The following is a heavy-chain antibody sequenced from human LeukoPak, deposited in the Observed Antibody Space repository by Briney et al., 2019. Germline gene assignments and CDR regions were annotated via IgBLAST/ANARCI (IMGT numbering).Heavy chain of an antibody. J-gene: IGHJ4*02. CDR3: ARDDALVATGSFDY. CDR2: ISDYNGNT. D-gene: IGHD5-12*01. V-gene: IGHV1-18*01. CDR1: GYTFSSYG. Sequence: ASVKVSCKASGYTFSSYGINWVRQAPGRGLEWMRWISDYNGNTNYAQKLQGRVTMTTDTSTSTAYMELRSLRSDDTAVYYCARDDALVATGSFDYWGQGTLVTVSS.